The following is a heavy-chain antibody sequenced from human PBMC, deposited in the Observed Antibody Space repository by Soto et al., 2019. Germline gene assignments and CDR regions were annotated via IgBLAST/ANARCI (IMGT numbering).Heavy chain of an antibody. V-gene: IGHV3-30-3*01. Sequence: LRLSCAASGFTFSSYAMHWVRQAPGKGLEWVAVISYDGSNKYYADSVKGRFTISRDNSKNTLYLQMNSLRAEDTAVYYCARDRGSGSYGTYYYYGMDVWGQGTTVTVSS. CDR3: ARDRGSGSYGTYYYYGMDV. CDR2: ISYDGSNK. J-gene: IGHJ6*02. D-gene: IGHD3-10*01. CDR1: GFTFSSYA.